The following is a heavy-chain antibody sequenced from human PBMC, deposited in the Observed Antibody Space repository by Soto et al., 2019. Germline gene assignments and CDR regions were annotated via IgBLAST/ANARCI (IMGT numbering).Heavy chain of an antibody. D-gene: IGHD3-3*01. V-gene: IGHV4-39*01. J-gene: IGHJ5*02. CDR1: GGSISSSSYY. CDR2: IYYSGST. Sequence: SETLSLTCTVSGGSISSSSYYWGWIRQPPGKGLEWIGSIYYSGSTYYNPSLKSRVTISVDTSKNQFSLKLSSVTAADTAVYYCARVFYLEWLFDNNNWFDPWGQGTLVTVSS. CDR3: ARVFYLEWLFDNNNWFDP.